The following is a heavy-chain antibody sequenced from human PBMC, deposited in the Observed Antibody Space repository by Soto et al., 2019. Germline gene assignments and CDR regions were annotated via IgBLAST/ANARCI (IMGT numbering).Heavy chain of an antibody. V-gene: IGHV3-21*01. Sequence: GSLRLSCAASGFTFSSYSMNWVRQAPGKGLEWVSSISSSSSYIYYADSVKGRFTISRDNSKNSLYLQMNSLRAEDTAVYYCAKANSGSYWFDYRGQGTLVTVSS. J-gene: IGHJ4*02. CDR2: ISSSSSYI. CDR3: AKANSGSYWFDY. D-gene: IGHD3-10*01. CDR1: GFTFSSYS.